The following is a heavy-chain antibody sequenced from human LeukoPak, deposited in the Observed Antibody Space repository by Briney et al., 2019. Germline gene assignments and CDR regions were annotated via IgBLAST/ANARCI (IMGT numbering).Heavy chain of an antibody. V-gene: IGHV4-34*11. CDR3: ARVVSSNSDFDY. CDR1: GGSFSGYY. J-gene: IGHJ4*02. CDR2: IYYSGST. D-gene: IGHD6-6*01. Sequence: SETLSLTCAVYGGSFSGYYWSWIRQPPGKGLEWIGYIYYSGSTNYNPSLKSRVTISVDTSKNQFSLKLSSVTAADTAVYFCARVVSSNSDFDYWGQGTLVTVSS.